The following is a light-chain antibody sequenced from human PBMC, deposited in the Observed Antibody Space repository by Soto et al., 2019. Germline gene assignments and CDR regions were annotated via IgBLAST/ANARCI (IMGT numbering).Light chain of an antibody. CDR1: TRDGGGYND. CDR3: SSYAGSNKGDV. CDR2: ELS. Sequence: QSALTQLPSASGSPGQSVTISCPGNTRDGGGYNDVSWYQQDPCKAPKLMIYELSKRPSGVPDRFSGSKSGNTAYLTVSGLPAEDEADYYCSSYAGSNKGDVFGTGTKVTVL. J-gene: IGLJ1*01. V-gene: IGLV2-8*01.